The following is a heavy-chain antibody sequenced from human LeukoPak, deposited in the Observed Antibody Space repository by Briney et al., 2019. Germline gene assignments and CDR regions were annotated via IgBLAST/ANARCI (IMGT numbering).Heavy chain of an antibody. CDR3: AREYSSSWYGRYYFDY. CDR1: GGTFSSYA. CDR2: ISAYNGNT. Sequence: ASVKVSCKASGGTFSSYAISWVRQAPGQGLEWMGWISAYNGNTNYAQKLRGRVTMTTDTSTSTAYMELRSLRSDDTAVYYCAREYSSSWYGRYYFDYWGQGTLVTVSS. J-gene: IGHJ4*02. V-gene: IGHV1-18*01. D-gene: IGHD6-13*01.